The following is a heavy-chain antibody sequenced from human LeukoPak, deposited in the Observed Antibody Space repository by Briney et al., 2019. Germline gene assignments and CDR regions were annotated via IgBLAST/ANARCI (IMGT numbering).Heavy chain of an antibody. Sequence: GGSLRLSCAASGFTFSSYGMHWVRQAPGKGLEWVAFIRYDGSNKYYADSVKGRFTISRDNSKNTLYLQMNSLRAEGTAVYYCAKYPYYYDSSGYYAEYFQHWGQGTLVTVSS. CDR1: GFTFSSYG. J-gene: IGHJ1*01. D-gene: IGHD3-22*01. CDR2: IRYDGSNK. CDR3: AKYPYYYDSSGYYAEYFQH. V-gene: IGHV3-30*02.